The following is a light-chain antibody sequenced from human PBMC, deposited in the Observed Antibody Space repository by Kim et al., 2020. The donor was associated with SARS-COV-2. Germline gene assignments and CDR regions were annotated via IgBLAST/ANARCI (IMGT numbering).Light chain of an antibody. J-gene: IGLJ1*01. CDR3: QVWDSGSDHYV. Sequence: GKTAGISCGGNNIGSKSVHWYQQRPGQAPILVIFDDGDRPSGIPERFSGSSSGDTATLTISRVEAGDEADYYCQVWDSGSDHYVFGTGTKVTVL. V-gene: IGLV3-21*03. CDR1: NIGSKS. CDR2: DDG.